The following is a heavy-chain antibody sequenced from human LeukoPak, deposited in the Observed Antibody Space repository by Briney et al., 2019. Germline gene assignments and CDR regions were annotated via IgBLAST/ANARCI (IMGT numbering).Heavy chain of an antibody. V-gene: IGHV5-51*01. CDR1: GYSFISYW. D-gene: IGHD2-15*01. Sequence: GESLKISCQGSGYSFISYWIGWVRQMPGKGLEWMGIIYPGDSDTRYSPSFQGQVTISADKSINTAYLQWSSLKASDTAIYYCARNEGYCSGGGCYPDYHYGMDVWGQGTLVTVSS. J-gene: IGHJ6*02. CDR3: ARNEGYCSGGGCYPDYHYGMDV. CDR2: IYPGDSDT.